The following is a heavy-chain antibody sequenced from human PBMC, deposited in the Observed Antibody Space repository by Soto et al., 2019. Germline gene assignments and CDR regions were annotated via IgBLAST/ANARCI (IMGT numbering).Heavy chain of an antibody. J-gene: IGHJ4*02. V-gene: IGHV2-5*02. CDR2: IYWDDDT. CDR1: AFSLTNSGVG. Sequence: QITLNESGPTVVRPTETLTLTCRFSAFSLTNSGVGVGWIRQSPGKAPEWLALIYWDDDTRYSASLKSRLTIPKDTSMNQVVLTVSDLDPTDTATYYCAHRVLRTVFGLVTTTAIYFDCWGQGTPVAVSS. CDR3: AHRVLRTVFGLVTTTAIYFDC. D-gene: IGHD3-3*01.